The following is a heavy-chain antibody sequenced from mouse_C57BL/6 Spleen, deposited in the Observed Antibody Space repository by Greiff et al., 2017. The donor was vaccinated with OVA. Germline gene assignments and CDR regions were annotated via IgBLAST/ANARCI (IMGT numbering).Heavy chain of an antibody. CDR3: ARAYYSNYGAMDD. D-gene: IGHD2-5*01. CDR2: IYPRDGST. CDR1: GYTFTSSD. Sequence: VQLQQSGPELVKPGASVKLSCKASGYTFTSSDINWVKQRPGQGLEWIGWIYPRDGSTKYNEKFKGKATFTVDTSSSTAYMELHSLTSEDSAVYFCARAYYSNYGAMDDWGQGTSVTVSS. V-gene: IGHV1-85*01. J-gene: IGHJ4*01.